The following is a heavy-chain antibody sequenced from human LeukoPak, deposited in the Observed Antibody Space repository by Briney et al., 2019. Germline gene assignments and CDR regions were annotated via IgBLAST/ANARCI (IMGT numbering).Heavy chain of an antibody. CDR3: ARQRPQYYYYGMDV. CDR2: IYYSGST. J-gene: IGHJ6*02. CDR1: GGSISSYY. V-gene: IGHV4-59*08. D-gene: IGHD2/OR15-2a*01. Sequence: PSETLSLTCTVSGGSISSYYWSWIRQPPGKGLEWIGYIYYSGSTNYNPSLKSRVTISVDTSKSHFSLKLSSVTAADTAVYYCARQRPQYYYYGMDVWGQGTTVTVSS.